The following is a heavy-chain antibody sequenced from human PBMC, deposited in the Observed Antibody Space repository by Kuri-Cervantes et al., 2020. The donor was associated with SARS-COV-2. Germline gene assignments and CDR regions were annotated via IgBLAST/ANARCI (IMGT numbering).Heavy chain of an antibody. D-gene: IGHD3-9*01. V-gene: IGHV4-61*01. CDR1: GASVRSGSYY. Sequence: GSLRLSCTVSGASVRSGSYYWSWIRQSPGKGLEWLGSVQHSGNSNYSPALRSRVAILVDTYKNQFSLELTSVTAADTAVYYCARGELRHSGWLHRLRERGALDFWGRGTLVTVSS. CDR3: ARGELRHSGWLHRLRERGALDF. CDR2: VQHSGNS. J-gene: IGHJ4*02.